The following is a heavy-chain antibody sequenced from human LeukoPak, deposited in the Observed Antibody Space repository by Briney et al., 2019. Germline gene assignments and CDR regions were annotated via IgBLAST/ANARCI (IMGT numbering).Heavy chain of an antibody. CDR1: GFTFSDYT. V-gene: IGHV3-23*01. CDR3: AKGLERGSRLDY. J-gene: IGHJ4*02. CDR2: ISANGGNT. D-gene: IGHD1-1*01. Sequence: PGGSLRLSCAASGFTFSDYTMYWVRQAPGKGLEWVSGISANGGNTYYTDSLKGRFTISRDNSKNTLFLQMNSLRADDTAIYYCAKGLERGSRLDYWGQGTLVTVSS.